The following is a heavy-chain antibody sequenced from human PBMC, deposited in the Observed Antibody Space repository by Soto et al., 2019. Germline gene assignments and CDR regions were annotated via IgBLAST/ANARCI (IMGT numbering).Heavy chain of an antibody. CDR2: VNPDGSYT. CDR1: GSTFSYFW. J-gene: IGHJ4*02. D-gene: IGHD4-17*01. V-gene: IGHV3-74*03. Sequence: EVQLVESGGGLVQPGGSLRLSCTASGSTFSYFWMHWVRQTPGKGLEWVSRVNPDGSYTTYADSVRGRFTISRDNAESTLYLQMNSLIVEDTALYNCTKDTFGDQDYWGQGALVTVSS. CDR3: TKDTFGDQDY.